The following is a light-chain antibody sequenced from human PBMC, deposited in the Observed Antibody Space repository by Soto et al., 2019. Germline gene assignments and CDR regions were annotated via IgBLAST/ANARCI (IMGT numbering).Light chain of an antibody. CDR1: SSDVGGYHY. Sequence: QSALTQPPSASGSPGQSVTISCTGTSSDVGGYHYVSWYQQHPGKAPKLMIYEVSKRPSGVPDRFSGSKSGNTASLTVSGLQAEDEAEYYCISYAGSNNFYVFGTGTKLTVL. CDR3: ISYAGSNNFYV. V-gene: IGLV2-8*01. CDR2: EVS. J-gene: IGLJ1*01.